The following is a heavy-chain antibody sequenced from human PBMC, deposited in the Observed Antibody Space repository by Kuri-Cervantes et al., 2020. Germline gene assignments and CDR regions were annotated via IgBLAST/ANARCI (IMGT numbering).Heavy chain of an antibody. D-gene: IGHD3-16*01. CDR1: GYTFTSYD. CDR3: AREQMGGGALDY. V-gene: IGHV1-2*04. J-gene: IGHJ4*02. Sequence: ASVKVSCKASGYTFTSYDINWVRQATGQGLEWMGWINPNSGDTDYAHKFQDWVTMTRDTSINTAYMELVSLRSDDTAVYYCAREQMGGGALDYWGQGTPVTVSS. CDR2: INPNSGDT.